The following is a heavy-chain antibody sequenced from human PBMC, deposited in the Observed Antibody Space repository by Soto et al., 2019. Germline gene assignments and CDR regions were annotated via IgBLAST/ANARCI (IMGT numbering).Heavy chain of an antibody. Sequence: SETLSLTCTFSGSSISSGDYYWCWIRQPPGKGLECIGYIYYSGSTYYNPSLKSRVIISVDTSKNQFSLKLSSVTAADTAVYYCARWLGYGPHFDYWGQGTLVTVS. CDR3: ARWLGYGPHFDY. CDR2: IYYSGST. CDR1: GSSISSGDYY. J-gene: IGHJ4*02. V-gene: IGHV4-30-4*01. D-gene: IGHD5-12*01.